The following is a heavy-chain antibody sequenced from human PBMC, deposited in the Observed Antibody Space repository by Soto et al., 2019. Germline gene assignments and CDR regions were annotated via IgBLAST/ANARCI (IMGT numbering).Heavy chain of an antibody. CDR2: LYYSGST. CDR1: GGSISRITYY. V-gene: IGHV4-39*01. D-gene: IGHD2-2*02. J-gene: IGHJ5*02. Sequence: SETLSLTCTVSGGSISRITYYWGWIRQPPGKGLEWIGSLYYSGSTYYRPSLKSRVTIYVDTSKNQFSLQLSSVTAADTAVYYCARQLXAAIRLGGFDPXGXG. CDR3: ARQLXAAIRLGGFDP.